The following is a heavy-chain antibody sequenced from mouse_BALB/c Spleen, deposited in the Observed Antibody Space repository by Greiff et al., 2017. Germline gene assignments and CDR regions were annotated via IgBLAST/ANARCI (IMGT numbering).Heavy chain of an antibody. D-gene: IGHD2-1*01. CDR1: GYTFTSYW. CDR3: ARDGNWGAMDY. Sequence: ELVKPGASVKLSCKASGYTFTSYWINWIKQRPGQGLEWIGRIAPGSGSTYYNEMFKGKATLTVDTSSSTAYIQLSSLSSEDSAVYFCARDGNWGAMDYWGQGTSVTVSS. V-gene: IGHV1S41*01. J-gene: IGHJ4*01. CDR2: IAPGSGST.